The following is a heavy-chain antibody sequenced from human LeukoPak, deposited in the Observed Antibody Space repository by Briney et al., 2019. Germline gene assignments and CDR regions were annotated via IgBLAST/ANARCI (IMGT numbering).Heavy chain of an antibody. CDR1: GASIRSHY. J-gene: IGHJ4*01. CDR2: IYNNRSP. CDR3: VRESVFGSRYYFDY. V-gene: IGHV4-4*07. Sequence: SETLSLTCTVSGASIRSHYWNWIRQTAGEGLEWIGRIYNNRSPDYNPPLKSRVTISVDTSKNQLSLKMTSVTVADTALYYCVRESVFGSRYYFDYWGHGILVTVSS. D-gene: IGHD3-3*01.